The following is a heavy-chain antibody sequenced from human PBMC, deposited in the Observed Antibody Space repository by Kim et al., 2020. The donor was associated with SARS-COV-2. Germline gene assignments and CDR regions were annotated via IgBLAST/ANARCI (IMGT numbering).Heavy chain of an antibody. Sequence: NPSLKSRVTISVDTSKNQFALKLSSVTAADTAVYYCAPNYYDSSGQFDYWGQGTLVTVSS. D-gene: IGHD3-22*01. CDR3: APNYYDSSGQFDY. J-gene: IGHJ4*02. V-gene: IGHV4-39*06.